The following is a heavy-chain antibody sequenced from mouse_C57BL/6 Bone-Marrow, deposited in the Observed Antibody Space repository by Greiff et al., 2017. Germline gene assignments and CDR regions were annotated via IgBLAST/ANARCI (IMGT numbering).Heavy chain of an antibody. D-gene: IGHD1-1*01. CDR3: ARYPPHYYGSSYGYFDV. V-gene: IGHV1-82*01. CDR1: GYAFSSSW. J-gene: IGHJ1*03. CDR2: IYPGDGDT. Sequence: QVQLNESGPELVKPGASVKFSCKASGYAFSSSWMNWVKQRPGKGLEWIGRIYPGDGDTNSNGKFKGKATLTADKSSSTAYLQLSSLTSEDSAVYFGARYPPHYYGSSYGYFDVWGTGTTVTVSS.